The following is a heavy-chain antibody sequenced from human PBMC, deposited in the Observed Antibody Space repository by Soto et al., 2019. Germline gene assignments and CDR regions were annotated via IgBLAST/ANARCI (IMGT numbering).Heavy chain of an antibody. Sequence: EASVKVSCKASGGTFSNYIINWVRQAPGQGLAWMGGIVPLFDTANYAQKFRGRVTITADASTSTVFMELSGLRPEDTAVYYCARVRLGYCNSISCSMDVWGQGTSVTVSS. CDR2: IVPLFDTA. D-gene: IGHD2-2*01. J-gene: IGHJ6*02. CDR3: ARVRLGYCNSISCSMDV. CDR1: GGTFSNYI. V-gene: IGHV1-69*13.